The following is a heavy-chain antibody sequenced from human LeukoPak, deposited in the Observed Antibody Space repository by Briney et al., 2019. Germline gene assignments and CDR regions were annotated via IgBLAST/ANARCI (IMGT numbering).Heavy chain of an antibody. CDR1: GFPFSSFA. CDR2: ISNSGAGT. V-gene: IGHV3-21*01. D-gene: IGHD6-19*01. CDR3: ARAGNIAVAISFDY. Sequence: GGSLRLSCAASGFPFSSFAMSWVRLAPGQGLEWVSTISNSGAGTYYADSVKGRFTISRDNAKNSLYLQMNSLRAEDTAVYYCARAGNIAVAISFDYWGQGTLVTVSS. J-gene: IGHJ4*02.